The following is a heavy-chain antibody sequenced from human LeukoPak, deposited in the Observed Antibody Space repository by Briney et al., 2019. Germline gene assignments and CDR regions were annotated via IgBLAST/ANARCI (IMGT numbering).Heavy chain of an antibody. J-gene: IGHJ4*02. CDR1: GDSISSSNW. CDR3: ARKYGFSYGYYFDY. V-gene: IGHV4-4*02. D-gene: IGHD5-18*01. CDR2: IYHSGST. Sequence: PSGTLSLTCAVFGDSISSSNWWSWVRLPPGKGLEGIGEIYHSGSTNYNPSLKSRVTISVDKSKNQFSLKLSSVTAADTAVYYCARKYGFSYGYYFDYWGQGTLVTVSS.